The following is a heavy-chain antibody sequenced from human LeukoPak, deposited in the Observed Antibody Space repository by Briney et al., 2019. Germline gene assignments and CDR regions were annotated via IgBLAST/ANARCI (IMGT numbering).Heavy chain of an antibody. V-gene: IGHV3-53*01. CDR2: LYSDGNT. CDR3: ARGVEPLAANTLAY. D-gene: IGHD1-14*01. J-gene: IGHJ4*02. CDR1: GLTVMTND. Sequence: PGGSLRLSCAASGLTVMTNDMTWVRQAPGKGLEWVSVLYSDGNTKYADAVQGRFTISRDNSKNTLYLEMNSLSPDDTAVYYCARGVEPLAANTLAYWGQGTLVTVSS.